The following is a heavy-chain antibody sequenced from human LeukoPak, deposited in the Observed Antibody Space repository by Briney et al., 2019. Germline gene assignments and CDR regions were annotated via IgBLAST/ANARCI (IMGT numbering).Heavy chain of an antibody. CDR3: ARHVALLWFGELRAYYFDY. J-gene: IGHJ4*02. CDR1: GGSISSSSYF. Sequence: SETLSLTCTVSGGSISSSSYFWGWIRQPPGKGLEWIGSIYYSGSTYYNPSLKSRVTISVDTSKNQFSLKVSFVTAADTAVYYCARHVALLWFGELRAYYFDYWGQGTLVTVSS. D-gene: IGHD3-10*01. CDR2: IYYSGST. V-gene: IGHV4-39*01.